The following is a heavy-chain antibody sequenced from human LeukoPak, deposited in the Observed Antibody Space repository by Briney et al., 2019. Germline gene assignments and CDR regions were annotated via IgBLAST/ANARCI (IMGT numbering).Heavy chain of an antibody. J-gene: IGHJ4*02. CDR3: ARRIAAAGTIRYLVY. CDR2: INPSGGST. D-gene: IGHD6-13*01. Sequence: ASVKVSCKASGYTFTSYYMHWVRQAPGQGLEWMGIINPSGGSTSYAQKFQGRVTMTRDTSTSTVYMELSSLRSEDTAVYYCARRIAAAGTIRYLVYWGQGTLVTVSS. V-gene: IGHV1-46*01. CDR1: GYTFTSYY.